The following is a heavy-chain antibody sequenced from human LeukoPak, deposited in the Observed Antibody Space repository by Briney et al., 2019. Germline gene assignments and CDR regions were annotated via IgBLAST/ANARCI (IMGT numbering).Heavy chain of an antibody. J-gene: IGHJ4*02. CDR1: GGSICSSSYY. Sequence: PSETLSLTCTVSGGSICSSSYYWGWIRQPPGKGLEWIGSIYYSGSTYYNPSLKSRVTISVDTSKNQFSLKLSSVTAADTAVYYCARRLYSKIDYWGQGTLVTVSS. CDR3: ARRLYSKIDY. V-gene: IGHV4-39*01. CDR2: IYYSGST. D-gene: IGHD4-11*01.